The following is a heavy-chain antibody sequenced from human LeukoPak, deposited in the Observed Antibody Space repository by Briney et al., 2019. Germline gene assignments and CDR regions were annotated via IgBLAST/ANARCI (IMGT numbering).Heavy chain of an antibody. J-gene: IGHJ4*02. CDR3: AREGLYGDYAGH. CDR1: GFTFRNYW. CDR2: INIDGST. Sequence: GGSLRLSCAASGFTFRNYWMHWVRQAPGKGLVWVSRINIDGSTRYADSVKGRFTISRDDAKNSLFLQMNSLRAEDTAVYYCAREGLYGDYAGHWGQGTLVTVSS. V-gene: IGHV3-74*01. D-gene: IGHD4-17*01.